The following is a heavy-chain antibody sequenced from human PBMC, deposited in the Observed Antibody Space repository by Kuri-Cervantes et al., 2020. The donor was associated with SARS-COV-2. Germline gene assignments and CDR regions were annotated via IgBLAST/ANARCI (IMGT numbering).Heavy chain of an antibody. Sequence: SETLSLTCTVSGGSISSYYWSWIRQPPGKGLEWIGYIYYSGSTNYNPSLKSRVTISVDTSKNQFSLKLSSVTAADTAVYYCARNIVVVVAATPSGFDYWGQGTLVTVSS. J-gene: IGHJ4*02. CDR1: GGSISSYY. V-gene: IGHV4-59*08. CDR3: ARNIVVVVAATPSGFDY. CDR2: IYYSGST. D-gene: IGHD2-15*01.